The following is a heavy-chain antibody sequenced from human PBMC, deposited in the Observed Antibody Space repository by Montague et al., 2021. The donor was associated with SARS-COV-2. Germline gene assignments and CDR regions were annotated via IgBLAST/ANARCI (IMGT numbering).Heavy chain of an antibody. V-gene: IGHV4-34*01. CDR2: INHRGTS. CDR3: ARPGSSEFQFEF. D-gene: IGHD3-10*01. CDR1: GGSFSDNY. J-gene: IGHJ4*02. Sequence: SETLLTCAVYGGSFSDNYWSWIRKPPGKGLEWIGEINHRGTSNYNPSLKSRVSISVDTSKNQFSLYLGSVTAADTAVYFCARPGSSEFQFEFWGQGNLVAVSS.